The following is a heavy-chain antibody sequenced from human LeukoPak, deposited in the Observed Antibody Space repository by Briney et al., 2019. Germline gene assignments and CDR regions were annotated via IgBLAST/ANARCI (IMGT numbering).Heavy chain of an antibody. D-gene: IGHD2-2*01. CDR3: AKPRVGDFIVVVPAAEDC. CDR2: INGNGGGT. Sequence: GGSLRHSCAASGFTFSNYAMSWVRQAPGKGLEWVSAINGNGGGTYYADSVKGRFTISRDNSRNTLFLHMNTLRAEDTAVYYCAKPRVGDFIVVVPAAEDCWGQGTLVTVSS. CDR1: GFTFSNYA. J-gene: IGHJ4*02. V-gene: IGHV3-23*01.